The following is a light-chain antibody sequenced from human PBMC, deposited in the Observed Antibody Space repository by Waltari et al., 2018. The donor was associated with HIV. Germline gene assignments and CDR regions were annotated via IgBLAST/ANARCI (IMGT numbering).Light chain of an antibody. Sequence: QSALTQPAYVSGPHGQSITIARAGTTSENGIFEPVFRYQQHPRSAPQLMIFGVYSRAAGFSSRFSGSKSGNPASLTISGLQAEDEANYYCCSYTAIHTLIFGGGTKLTVL. V-gene: IGLV2-14*01. CDR1: TSENGIFEP. CDR3: CSYTAIHTLI. CDR2: GVY. J-gene: IGLJ2*01.